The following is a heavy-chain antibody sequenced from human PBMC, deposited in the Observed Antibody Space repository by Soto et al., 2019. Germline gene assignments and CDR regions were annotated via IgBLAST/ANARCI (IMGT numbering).Heavy chain of an antibody. J-gene: IGHJ4*02. CDR1: GFTFSNYA. V-gene: IGHV3-30-3*01. D-gene: IGHD4-17*01. CDR3: ARATTTVTTAYYFDY. Sequence: QVQLVESGGGVVQPGRSLRLSCAASGFTFSNYAMHWVRQAPGKGLEWVAVISYDGSNKYYADSVKGRFTISRDNSKNTLYLQMNSLRAEDTAVYYCARATTTVTTAYYFDYWGQGTLVTVSS. CDR2: ISYDGSNK.